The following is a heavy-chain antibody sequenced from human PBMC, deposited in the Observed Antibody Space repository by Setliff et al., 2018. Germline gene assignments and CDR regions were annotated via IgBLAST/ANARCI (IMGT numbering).Heavy chain of an antibody. Sequence: GASVKVSCKVSGSSFTGHNLHWVRQAPGQGLEWMGWINTNTGNPTYAQGFTGRFVFSLDTSVSTAYLQISSLKAEDTALYYCARVGTGSLLDYWGQGTLVTVSS. CDR1: GSSFTGHN. CDR2: INTNTGNP. CDR3: ARVGTGSLLDY. D-gene: IGHD1-1*01. J-gene: IGHJ4*02. V-gene: IGHV7-4-1*02.